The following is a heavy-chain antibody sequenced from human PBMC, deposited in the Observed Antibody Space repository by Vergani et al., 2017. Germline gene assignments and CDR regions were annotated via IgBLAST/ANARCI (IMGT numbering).Heavy chain of an antibody. V-gene: IGHV4-30-4*01. CDR3: ASAGIAAAGGYYFDY. Sequence: QVQLQESGPGLVKPSQTLSLTCTVSGGSISSGDYYWSWIRQPPGKGLEWIGYIYYSGSTYYNPSLKSRVTISVDTSKNQFSLKLSSVTAADTAVYYCASAGIAAAGGYYFDYWGQGTLVTVSS. CDR2: IYYSGST. J-gene: IGHJ4*02. CDR1: GGSISSGDYY. D-gene: IGHD6-13*01.